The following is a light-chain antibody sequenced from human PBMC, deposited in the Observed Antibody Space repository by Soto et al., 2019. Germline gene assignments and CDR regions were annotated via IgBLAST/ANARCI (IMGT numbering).Light chain of an antibody. V-gene: IGLV2-14*01. Sequence: QSVLPQPASVSGSPGQSITISCAGTSSDVGAYNYVSWYQQHPDKAPKVMIYEVSIRPSGVSDRFSGSKSGNTASLTISGLQAEDEAVYYCYSYTTSSTWVFGGGTKLTVL. CDR3: YSYTTSSTWV. J-gene: IGLJ3*02. CDR2: EVS. CDR1: SSDVGAYNY.